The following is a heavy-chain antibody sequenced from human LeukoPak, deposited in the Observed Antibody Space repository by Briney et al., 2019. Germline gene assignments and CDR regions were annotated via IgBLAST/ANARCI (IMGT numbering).Heavy chain of an antibody. J-gene: IGHJ6*03. CDR2: IKSKTDGGTT. CDR3: TTGEVPYIAAAGTGYYYYCMDV. D-gene: IGHD6-13*01. CDR1: GFTFSNAW. V-gene: IGHV3-15*01. Sequence: GGSLRLSCAGSGFTFSNAWLSWVRQAPGKGLEWVGRIKSKTDGGTTDYAAPVKGRFTISRDDSKTTLYLQMNSLKTEDTGVYYCTTGEVPYIAAAGTGYYYYCMDVWGKGTTVTVAS.